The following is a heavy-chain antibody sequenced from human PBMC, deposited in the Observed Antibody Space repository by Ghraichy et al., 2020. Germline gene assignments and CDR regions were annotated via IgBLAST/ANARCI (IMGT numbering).Heavy chain of an antibody. J-gene: IGHJ3*02. D-gene: IGHD6-13*01. V-gene: IGHV4-39*01. CDR3: ARRLSVRRAAAGSIWPAFDI. CDR1: GGSISSSSYY. Sequence: SETLSLTCTVSGGSISSSSYYWGWIRQPPGKGLEWIGSIYYSGSTYYNPSLKSRVTISVDTSKNQFSLKLSSVTAADTAVYYCARRLSVRRAAAGSIWPAFDIWGQGTMVTVSS. CDR2: IYYSGST.